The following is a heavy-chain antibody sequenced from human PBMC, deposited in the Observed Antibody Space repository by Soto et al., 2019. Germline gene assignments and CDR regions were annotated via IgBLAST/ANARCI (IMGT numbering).Heavy chain of an antibody. V-gene: IGHV3-30*18. CDR1: GFTFSSYG. Sequence: GGSLRLSCAASGFTFSSYGMHWVRQAPGKGLEWVAVISYDGSNKYYADSVKGRFTISRDNSKNTLYLQMNSLRAEDTAVYYCAKNNYYGSGSYYTGRYYFDYWGQGTLVTVSS. D-gene: IGHD3-10*01. CDR2: ISYDGSNK. CDR3: AKNNYYGSGSYYTGRYYFDY. J-gene: IGHJ4*02.